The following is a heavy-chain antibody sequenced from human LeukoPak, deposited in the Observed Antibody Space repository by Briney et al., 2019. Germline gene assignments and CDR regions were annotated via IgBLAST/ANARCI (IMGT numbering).Heavy chain of an antibody. Sequence: ASMKGSCKASGYTFTGYHLHWVRQAPGQGLEWMGWINPNSGDTTYAQKFRGRVTMTRDTSITTGDLEVITLTSDDTAVYYCASLVGPTHLDAFDIWGQGTMVIVSS. CDR2: INPNSGDT. CDR1: GYTFTGYH. D-gene: IGHD1-26*01. J-gene: IGHJ3*02. CDR3: ASLVGPTHLDAFDI. V-gene: IGHV1-2*02.